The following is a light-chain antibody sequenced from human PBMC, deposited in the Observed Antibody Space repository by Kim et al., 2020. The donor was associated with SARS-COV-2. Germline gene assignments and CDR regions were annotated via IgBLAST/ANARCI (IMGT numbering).Light chain of an antibody. Sequence: DIVMTQSPDSLAVSLGERATINRKSSQSVLYSSNNMNYLAWFQQKPGQPPKLLIYWASTRESGVPDRFSGSGSETDFTLTISSLQAEDVAVYYCQQYYSSPPLTFGGGTKVEIK. CDR3: QQYYSSPPLT. CDR1: QSVLYSSNNMNY. J-gene: IGKJ4*01. V-gene: IGKV4-1*01. CDR2: WAS.